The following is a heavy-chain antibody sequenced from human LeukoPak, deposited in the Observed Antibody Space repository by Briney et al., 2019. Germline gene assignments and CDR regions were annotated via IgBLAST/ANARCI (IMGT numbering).Heavy chain of an antibody. J-gene: IGHJ4*02. CDR1: GGSISSGSYY. CDR2: IYYSGST. D-gene: IGHD3-22*01. Sequence: RASQTLSLTCTVSGGSISSGSYYWSWIRQPPGKGLEWIGYIYYSGSTYYNPSLKSRVTISVDTSKNQFSLKLSSVTAADTAVYYCANSWGSGYYLFDYWGQGTLVTVSS. CDR3: ANSWGSGYYLFDY. V-gene: IGHV4-30-4*08.